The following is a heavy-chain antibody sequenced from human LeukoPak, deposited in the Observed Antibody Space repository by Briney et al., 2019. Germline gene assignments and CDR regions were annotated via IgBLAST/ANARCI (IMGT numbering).Heavy chain of an antibody. CDR1: GFTFRSYW. J-gene: IGHJ4*02. CDR3: AKDYYGGTDY. CDR2: INNDGSST. V-gene: IGHV3-74*01. D-gene: IGHD4-23*01. Sequence: GGSLRLSCAASGFTFRSYWMHWVRHAPGKGLVWVSRINNDGSSTSYADSVKGRFTISRDNAKKMLYLQMNSLRAEDTAVYYCAKDYYGGTDYWGQGTLVTVSS.